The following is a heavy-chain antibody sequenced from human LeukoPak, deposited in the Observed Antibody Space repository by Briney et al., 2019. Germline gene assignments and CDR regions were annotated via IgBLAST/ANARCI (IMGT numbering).Heavy chain of an antibody. Sequence: GGSLRLSCAASGFSFSTYAMSWVRQAPGEGLEWVSAISDTGGSTYYADSVQGRFTISRDNSKNTLYLQMNILRAEDTAVYYCAKGWMVWGPNPALDYWGRGTLVAVSS. J-gene: IGHJ4*02. CDR1: GFSFSTYA. V-gene: IGHV3-23*01. D-gene: IGHD3-10*01. CDR2: ISDTGGST. CDR3: AKGWMVWGPNPALDY.